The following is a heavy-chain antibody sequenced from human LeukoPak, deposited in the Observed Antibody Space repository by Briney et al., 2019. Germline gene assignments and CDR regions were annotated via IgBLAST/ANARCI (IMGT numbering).Heavy chain of an antibody. CDR1: GGTFSSYA. CDR3: AGHYDSSGYSNY. CDR2: IIPIFGTA. J-gene: IGHJ4*02. V-gene: IGHV1-69*05. Sequence: SLKVSCKASGGTFSSYAISGVRQAPGQGVEWMGRIIPIFGTANYAQKFQGRVTITTDESTSTAYMELSSLRSEDTAVYYCAGHYDSSGYSNYWGQGTLVTVSS. D-gene: IGHD3-22*01.